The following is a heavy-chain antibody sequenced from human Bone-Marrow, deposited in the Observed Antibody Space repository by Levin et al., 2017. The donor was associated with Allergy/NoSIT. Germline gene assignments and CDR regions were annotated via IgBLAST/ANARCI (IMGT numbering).Heavy chain of an antibody. Sequence: SGPTLVKPTQTLTLTCSFSGFLLTTSGVGVDWVRQSPGKALEWLALIYWDDDKRYSPSLKTRLTITKDISKNQVVLTMTNKDPLDTATYYCARWSGSLLPAGSWLDPWGQGILVTVSS. D-gene: IGHD1-26*01. V-gene: IGHV2-5*02. CDR1: GFLLTTSGVG. J-gene: IGHJ5*02. CDR3: ARWSGSLLPAGSWLDP. CDR2: IYWDDDK.